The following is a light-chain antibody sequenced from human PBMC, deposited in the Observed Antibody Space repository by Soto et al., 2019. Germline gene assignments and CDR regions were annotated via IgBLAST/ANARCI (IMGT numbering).Light chain of an antibody. CDR2: LAT. V-gene: IGKV1-17*03. Sequence: DIQMTQSPSAVSASVGDRVTITCRASQDISRFLAWFQQNPGKVPKRLLYLATALQNGAPSRFSGSGSGSEFNFTISSLQPEDFATYYCLKHYAYPWTFGQGTKVDIK. J-gene: IGKJ1*01. CDR3: LKHYAYPWT. CDR1: QDISRF.